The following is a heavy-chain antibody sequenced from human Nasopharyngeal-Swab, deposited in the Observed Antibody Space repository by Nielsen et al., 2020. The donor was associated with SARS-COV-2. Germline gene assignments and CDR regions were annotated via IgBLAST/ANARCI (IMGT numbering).Heavy chain of an antibody. CDR2: ISYDGSNK. J-gene: IGHJ6*02. Sequence: GGSLRLSCAASGFTFSSYGMHWVRQAPGKGLEWVAVISYDGSNKYYADSVKGRFTISRDNSKNTLYLQMNSLRAEDTAVYYCARMGTYYYELLYGMDVWGQGTTVTVSS. V-gene: IGHV3-30*03. D-gene: IGHD3-22*01. CDR3: ARMGTYYYELLYGMDV. CDR1: GFTFSSYG.